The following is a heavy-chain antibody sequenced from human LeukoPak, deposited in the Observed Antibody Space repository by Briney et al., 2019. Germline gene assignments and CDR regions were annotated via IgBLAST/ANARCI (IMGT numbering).Heavy chain of an antibody. CDR2: ISDIGST. J-gene: IGHJ4*02. V-gene: IGHV4-59*01. CDR3: ARGLATITEGLDY. D-gene: IGHD5-12*01. CDR1: GGSISSYY. Sequence: SETLSLTCTVSGGSISSYYWSWIRQPPGKGLEWIAYISDIGSTNYNPSLKSRVTISVDTSKNQFSLKLSSVTAADTAVYYCARGLATITEGLDYWGQGTLVTVSS.